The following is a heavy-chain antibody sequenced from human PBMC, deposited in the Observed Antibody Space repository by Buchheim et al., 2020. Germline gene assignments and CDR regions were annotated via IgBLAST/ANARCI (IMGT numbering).Heavy chain of an antibody. CDR2: ISGNGGLS. V-gene: IGHV3-74*01. J-gene: IGHJ4*02. D-gene: IGHD1-1*01. CDR3: ARDAAGTTPLDY. Sequence: EVHLVESGGGLVQPGGSLRLSCAASGFTFRDDWMHWVRQAPGKGLVWLSLISGNGGLSVYADSVKGRFTISRDKAKNTVYLQMNSLRADDTAVYFCARDAAGTTPLDYWGQGTL. CDR1: GFTFRDDW.